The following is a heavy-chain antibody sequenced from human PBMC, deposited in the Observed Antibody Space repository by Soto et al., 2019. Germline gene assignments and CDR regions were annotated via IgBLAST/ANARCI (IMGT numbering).Heavy chain of an antibody. D-gene: IGHD2-21*01. J-gene: IGHJ4*02. CDR1: GFPFTNYW. V-gene: IGHV3-74*01. CDR2: ISPDGSDV. Sequence: QVVESGGGLVPPGGSLRLSCAASGFPFTNYWMNWVRQTPGKGLMWVSRISPDGSDVGYADSVEGRFTVSRDNAKNTIYLQMHSLRADDTDMYYCACWGHIVPVAPSDFDRWGQGTLVIVSS. CDR3: ACWGHIVPVAPSDFDR.